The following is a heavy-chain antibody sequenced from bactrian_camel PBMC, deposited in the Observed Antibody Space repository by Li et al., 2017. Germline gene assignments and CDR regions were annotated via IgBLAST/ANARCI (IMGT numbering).Heavy chain of an antibody. V-gene: IGHV3S40*01. CDR2: INAGDST. D-gene: IGHD6*01. J-gene: IGHJ4*01. CDR1: EFTFSNYP. Sequence: VQLVESGGGLVQPGGSLRLSCVASEFTFSNYPMTWVRQAPGKGLEWISFINAGDSTSYAESVKGRFTISRDNAKNTVYLQMNSLKPEDTAMYYCAAARSNWYWRTCLRAPAYNYWGQGTQVTVS. CDR3: AAARSNWYWRTCLRAPAYNY.